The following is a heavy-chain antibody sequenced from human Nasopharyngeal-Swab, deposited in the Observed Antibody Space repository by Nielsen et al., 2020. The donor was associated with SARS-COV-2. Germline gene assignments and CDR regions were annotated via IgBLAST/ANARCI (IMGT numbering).Heavy chain of an antibody. J-gene: IGHJ4*02. CDR1: GFTFSDSA. D-gene: IGHD2-15*01. CDR2: VRSYCNNYAT. Sequence: GGSLSLSCAASGFTFSDSAIHWVRQASGKGLELVGLVRSYCNNYATAYSASVKGRFIIFRDDPTNTAYLQMNSLKTEDTAMYYCTRCGSGCYSGRDYWGQGTLVTVSS. V-gene: IGHV3-73*01. CDR3: TRCGSGCYSGRDY.